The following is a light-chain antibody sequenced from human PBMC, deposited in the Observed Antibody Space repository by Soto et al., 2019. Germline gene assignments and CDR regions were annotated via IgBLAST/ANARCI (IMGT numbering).Light chain of an antibody. Sequence: QSVLTQPRSVSGSPGQSVTISCTGTSSDVGGYNYVSWYQQHPGKAPKLMIYDVSKRPSGVPDRFSGSKSGNTASLPISGLQAEDEADYYCCSYAGSYTLVFGGGTKVTVL. CDR2: DVS. CDR1: SSDVGGYNY. J-gene: IGLJ2*01. CDR3: CSYAGSYTLV. V-gene: IGLV2-11*01.